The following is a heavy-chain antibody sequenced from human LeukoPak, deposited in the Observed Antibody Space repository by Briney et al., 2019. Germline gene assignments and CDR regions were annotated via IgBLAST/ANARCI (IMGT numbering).Heavy chain of an antibody. V-gene: IGHV3-7*01. CDR1: GFTFSSYW. Sequence: GVPLRLSCAASGFTFSSYWMSWVRQAPGKGLEWVANIKKDGSEKYYVDSVKGRFTISRDNAKTSLYLQMISLRAEDTPVYYCARHLSGVTGYTYGRGIDYWGQGTLVTVSS. D-gene: IGHD5-18*01. J-gene: IGHJ4*02. CDR3: ARHLSGVTGYTYGRGIDY. CDR2: IKKDGSEK.